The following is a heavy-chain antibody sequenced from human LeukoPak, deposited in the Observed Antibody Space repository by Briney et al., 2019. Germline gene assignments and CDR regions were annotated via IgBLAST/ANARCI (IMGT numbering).Heavy chain of an antibody. CDR3: ARSYYDSSGYADAFDI. D-gene: IGHD3-22*01. CDR1: GGSISSSSYY. V-gene: IGHV4-39*01. Sequence: SETLSLTCTVSGGSISSSSYYWGWIRQPPGKGLEWIGSIYYSGSTYYNPSLKSRVTISVDTSKTQFSLKLSSVTAAETAVYYCARSYYDSSGYADAFDIWGEGTMGTVSS. J-gene: IGHJ3*02. CDR2: IYYSGST.